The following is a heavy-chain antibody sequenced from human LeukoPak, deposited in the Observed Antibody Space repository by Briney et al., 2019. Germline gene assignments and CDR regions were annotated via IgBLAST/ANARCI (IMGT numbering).Heavy chain of an antibody. V-gene: IGHV3-30*04. J-gene: IGHJ4*02. CDR2: ISYDGSNK. CDR1: GFTFSSYA. Sequence: GGSLRLSCAASGFTFSSYAMHWVRQAPGKGLEWVAVISYDGSNKYHADSVKGRFTISRDNSKNTLYLQMNSLRAEDTAVYYCARHADIVVVPAATIDYWGQGTLVTVSS. CDR3: ARHADIVVVPAATIDY. D-gene: IGHD2-2*01.